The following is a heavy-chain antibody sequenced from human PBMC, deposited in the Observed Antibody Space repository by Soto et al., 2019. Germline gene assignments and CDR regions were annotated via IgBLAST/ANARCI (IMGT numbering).Heavy chain of an antibody. D-gene: IGHD5-18*01. Sequence: GGSLRLSCAASGFTVSSYYMSWVRQAPGQGMEWVSLIDSGGRTNYADSVKGRFTISRDNSKNTLYLQMNSLRVEDTAVYYCARERRGYSYGSTFDYWGQGTQVTVSS. CDR2: IDSGGRT. J-gene: IGHJ4*02. V-gene: IGHV3-66*01. CDR1: GFTVSSYY. CDR3: ARERRGYSYGSTFDY.